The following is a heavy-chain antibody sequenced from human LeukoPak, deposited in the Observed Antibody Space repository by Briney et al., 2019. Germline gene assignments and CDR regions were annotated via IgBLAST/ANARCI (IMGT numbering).Heavy chain of an antibody. CDR3: ARHGQWLVVIDY. D-gene: IGHD6-19*01. J-gene: IGHJ4*02. CDR1: GGSISSSSNY. CDR2: IYYSGST. V-gene: IGHV4-39*01. Sequence: PSGTLSLTCTVSGGSISSSSNYWGWLRQPPGKGLEWIGSIYYSGSTYYNPSLKSRVTISVDTSKNQFSLKLSSVTAADTAVYYCARHGQWLVVIDYWGQGTLVTVSS.